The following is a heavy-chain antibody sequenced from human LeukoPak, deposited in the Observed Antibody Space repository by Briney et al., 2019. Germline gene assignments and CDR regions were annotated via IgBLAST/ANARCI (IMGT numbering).Heavy chain of an antibody. J-gene: IGHJ4*02. D-gene: IGHD2-2*01. CDR3: ARGSYCSSTTCGNFDY. Sequence: PGGSLRLSCAASGFPFSSYWMHWVRQAPGKGLVWVSRIDSDGSSTSYADSVKGRFTISRDNAKNTLYLQMNSLSAEDTAVYYCARGSYCSSTTCGNFDYWGQGTLVTVSS. V-gene: IGHV3-74*01. CDR2: IDSDGSST. CDR1: GFPFSSYW.